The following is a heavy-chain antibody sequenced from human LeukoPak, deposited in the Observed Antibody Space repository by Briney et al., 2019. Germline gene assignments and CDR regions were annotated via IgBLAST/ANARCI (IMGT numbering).Heavy chain of an antibody. CDR1: GFTFSSYA. CDR3: ARDSPSIVLMVYALDY. Sequence: GGSLRLSCAASGFTFSSYAMHWVRQAPGKGLEWVSVISYDGSNKYYADSVKGRFTISRDNSKITLYLQMNSLRAEDTAVYYCARDSPSIVLMVYALDYWGQGTLVTVSS. V-gene: IGHV3-30-3*01. CDR2: ISYDGSNK. D-gene: IGHD2-8*01. J-gene: IGHJ4*02.